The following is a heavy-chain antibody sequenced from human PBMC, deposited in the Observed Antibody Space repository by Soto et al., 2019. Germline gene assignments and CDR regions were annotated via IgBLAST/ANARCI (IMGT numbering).Heavy chain of an antibody. V-gene: IGHV4-59*08. Sequence: QVHLQESGPGLVKPSETLSLTCSVSGGSVTNHHLSWIRQPPGKGLEWMGHINYSGSTNYNPSLWSRVTMSVATSHSQFSLKLSSLTAADTAVYYCATYIGGGGGSGYWGQGTLVTVSS. D-gene: IGHD2-21*01. CDR1: GGSVTNHH. J-gene: IGHJ4*02. CDR3: ATYIGGGGGSGY. CDR2: INYSGST.